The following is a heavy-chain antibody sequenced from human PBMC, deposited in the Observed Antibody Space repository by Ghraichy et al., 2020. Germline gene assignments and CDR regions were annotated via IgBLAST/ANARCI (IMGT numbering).Heavy chain of an antibody. CDR3: ARRYSSGFDY. D-gene: IGHD6-19*01. J-gene: IGHJ4*02. CDR2: IYYSGST. Sequence: SETLSLTCTVSGDSISSYYWSWIRQPPGKGLEWIGYIYYSGSTNYNPSLKSRVTISVDTSKNQFSLKLSSMTAADTAVYYCARRYSSGFDYWGQGTLVTVSS. V-gene: IGHV4-59*08. CDR1: GDSISSYY.